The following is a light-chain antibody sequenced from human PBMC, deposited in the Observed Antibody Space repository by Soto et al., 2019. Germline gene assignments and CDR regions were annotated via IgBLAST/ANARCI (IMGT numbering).Light chain of an antibody. J-gene: IGLJ2*01. V-gene: IGLV1-40*01. CDR2: GNS. CDR3: QSYDSSLSGSNLG. Sequence: QSVLTQPPSVSGAPGQRVTISCTGSSSNIGAGYDVHWYQQLPGTAPKLLIYGNSNRPSGVPDRFSGSKSGTSASLAITGLQAEDEADDYCQSYDSSLSGSNLGFGGGTKLTVL. CDR1: SSNIGAGYD.